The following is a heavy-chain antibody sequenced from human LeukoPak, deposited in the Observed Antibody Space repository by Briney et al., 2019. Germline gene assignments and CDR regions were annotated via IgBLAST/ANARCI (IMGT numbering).Heavy chain of an antibody. D-gene: IGHD3-22*01. V-gene: IGHV4-39*01. J-gene: IGHJ3*02. CDR1: GGSISSSSYY. CDR2: IYYSGST. CDR3: ARTPLPVYYDSSGYYYAGEEWSFDI. Sequence: SETLSLTCTVSGGSISSSSYYWGWIRQPPGKGLEWIGSIYYSGSTYYNPSLKSRVTISVDTSKNQFSLKLSSVTAADTAVYYCARTPLPVYYDSSGYYYAGEEWSFDIWGQGTMVTVSS.